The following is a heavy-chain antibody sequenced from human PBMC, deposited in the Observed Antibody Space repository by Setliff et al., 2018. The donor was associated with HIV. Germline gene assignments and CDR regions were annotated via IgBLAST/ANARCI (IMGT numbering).Heavy chain of an antibody. V-gene: IGHV1-18*01. CDR3: ARDRYDILTGYQGGMDV. CDR2: ISAYNGNT. CDR1: GYTFTSYG. J-gene: IGHJ6*02. D-gene: IGHD3-9*01. Sequence: ASVKVSCKASGYTFTSYGISWVRQAPGQGLEWMGWISAYNGNTNYAQKLQDRVTMTTDTSTSTAYMELRSLRSEDTPVYYCARDRYDILTGYQGGMDVWGQGTTVTVSS.